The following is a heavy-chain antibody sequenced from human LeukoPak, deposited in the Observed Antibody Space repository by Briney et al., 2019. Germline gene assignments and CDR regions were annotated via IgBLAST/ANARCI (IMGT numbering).Heavy chain of an antibody. Sequence: SETLSLTXTVSGGSISSGDYYWSWIRQSPGKGLEWIGYIYYSGSTYYNPSLKSRVTISVDTSKNQFSLKLSSVTAADTAVYYCARVYWNYALDIWGQGTMVTVSS. CDR3: ARVYWNYALDI. V-gene: IGHV4-30-4*08. CDR1: GGSISSGDYY. J-gene: IGHJ3*02. D-gene: IGHD1-7*01. CDR2: IYYSGST.